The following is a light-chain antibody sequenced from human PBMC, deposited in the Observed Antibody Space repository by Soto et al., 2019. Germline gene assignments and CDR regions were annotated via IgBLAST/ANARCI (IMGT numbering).Light chain of an antibody. CDR2: EVS. V-gene: IGLV2-8*01. J-gene: IGLJ2*01. CDR1: SSDVGGYNY. Sequence: QSALTQPPSASGSPGQSVTISCTGTSSDVGGYNYVSWYQQHPGKAPKLMIYEVSKRPSGVPDRFSGSKSGNTASLTVSGLQAADESDYYCSSYACSNYLVVFGGGTKLTVL. CDR3: SSYACSNYLVV.